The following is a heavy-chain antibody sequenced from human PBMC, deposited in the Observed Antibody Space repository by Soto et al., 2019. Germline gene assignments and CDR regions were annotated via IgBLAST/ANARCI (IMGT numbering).Heavy chain of an antibody. V-gene: IGHV1-69*13. Sequence: SVKVSCKASGYTLSHYGVSWVRQVPGKGLEWMGGTTAILGTRDYAQKFQGRMTITSDESTTTSYMELNSLTSDDTAVYYCAAGDSSDTGDHWGQGTLVTVSS. CDR3: AAGDSSDTGDH. J-gene: IGHJ4*02. CDR1: GYTLSHYG. D-gene: IGHD5-18*01. CDR2: TTAILGTR.